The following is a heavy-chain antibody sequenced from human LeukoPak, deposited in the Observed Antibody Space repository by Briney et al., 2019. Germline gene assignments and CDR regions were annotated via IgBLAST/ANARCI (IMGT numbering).Heavy chain of an antibody. CDR1: GFTLRSNW. Sequence: PGGSLRLSCAASGFTLRSNWMSWVRQAPGKGLEWVANIKQDGSHKNYADSVKGRFTISRDNAKNSLYLQMNSLRAEETAVYYCARGSGEHDYWGQGTLVTVSS. V-gene: IGHV3-7*01. D-gene: IGHD4-17*01. CDR3: ARGSGEHDY. J-gene: IGHJ4*02. CDR2: IKQDGSHK.